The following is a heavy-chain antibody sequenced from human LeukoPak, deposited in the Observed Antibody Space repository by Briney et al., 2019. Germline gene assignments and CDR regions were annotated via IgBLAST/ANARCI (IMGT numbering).Heavy chain of an antibody. CDR1: GYTFTSSD. Sequence: ASVKVSCKASGYTFTSSDINWVRQATGQGLEWMGWINPKSGRTGYAKKFQARVSVTMNTSISTAYMEVNSLRFEDTAVYYCARGRSGLAAAGTYDYWGQGTLITVSS. V-gene: IGHV1-8*01. CDR3: ARGRSGLAAAGTYDY. D-gene: IGHD6-13*01. J-gene: IGHJ4*02. CDR2: INPKSGRT.